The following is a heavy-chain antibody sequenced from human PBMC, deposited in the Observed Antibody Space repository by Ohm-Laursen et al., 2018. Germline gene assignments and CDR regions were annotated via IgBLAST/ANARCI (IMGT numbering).Heavy chain of an antibody. J-gene: IGHJ6*02. CDR3: ARNRRYYYYGMDV. Sequence: GTLSLTCTVSCGSVSSGRFYWNWIRQPPGKGLEWIGEINHSRSTKYNSSFKSRVTISVDTSKNQFSLKLSSVTAADTAVYYCARNRRYYYYGMDVWGQGTTVTVSS. CDR1: CGSVSSGRFY. CDR2: INHSRST. V-gene: IGHV4-61*01. D-gene: IGHD1-14*01.